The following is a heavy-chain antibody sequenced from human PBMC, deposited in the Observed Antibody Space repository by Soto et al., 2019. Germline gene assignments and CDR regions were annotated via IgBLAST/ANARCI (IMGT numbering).Heavy chain of an antibody. CDR1: GGTFSSYA. V-gene: IGHV1-69*01. J-gene: IGHJ6*02. D-gene: IGHD2-2*02. CDR3: ARVWRYCSSTSCYTTDYYYYYGMDV. CDR2: IIPIFGTA. Sequence: QVQLVQSGAEVKKPGSSVKVSCKASGGTFSSYAISWVRQAPGQGLEWMGGIIPIFGTANYAQKFQGRVTITADESTSTAYMELSSLRSEDTAVYYCARVWRYCSSTSCYTTDYYYYYGMDVWGQGTTVIVSS.